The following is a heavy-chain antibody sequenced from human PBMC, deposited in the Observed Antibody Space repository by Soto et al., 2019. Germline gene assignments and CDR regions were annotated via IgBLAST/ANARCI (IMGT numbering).Heavy chain of an antibody. CDR1: GYTFTSYD. D-gene: IGHD3-10*01. Sequence: ASVKVSCKASGYTFTSYDISWVRQVTGQGLEWMGWMNPNNGNTDYAPKFQGRVTMTMNTSIGTAYMELSSLRSEDTAVYYCARSPRNYYALGSYSYFRHWGQGTLVTVSS. V-gene: IGHV1-8*01. CDR3: ARSPRNYYALGSYSYFRH. J-gene: IGHJ1*01. CDR2: MNPNNGNT.